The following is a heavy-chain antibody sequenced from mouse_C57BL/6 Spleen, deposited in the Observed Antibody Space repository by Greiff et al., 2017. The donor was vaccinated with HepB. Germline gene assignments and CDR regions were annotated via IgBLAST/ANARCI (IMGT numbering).Heavy chain of an antibody. Sequence: DVMLVESEGGLVQPGSSMKLSCTASGFTFSDYYMAWVRQVPEKGLEWVANINYDGSSTYYLDSLKSRFIISRDNAKNILYLQMSSLKSEDTATYYCARSMGLRGYFDVWGTGTTVTVSS. V-gene: IGHV5-16*01. CDR2: INYDGSST. D-gene: IGHD2-4*01. J-gene: IGHJ1*03. CDR3: ARSMGLRGYFDV. CDR1: GFTFSDYY.